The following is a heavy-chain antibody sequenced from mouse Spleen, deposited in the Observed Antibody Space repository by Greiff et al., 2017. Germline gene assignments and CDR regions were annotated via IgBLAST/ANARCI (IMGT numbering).Heavy chain of an antibody. CDR3: ARSKPYFDY. V-gene: IGHV5-9-3*01. CDR2: ISSGGSYT. CDR1: GFTFSSYA. Sequence: EVQLVESGGGLVKPGGSLKLSCAASGFTFSSYAMSWVRQTPEKRLEWVATISSGGSYTYYPDSVKGRFTISRDNAKNTLYLQMSSLRSEDTAMYYCARSKPYFDYWGQGTTLTVSS. J-gene: IGHJ2*01.